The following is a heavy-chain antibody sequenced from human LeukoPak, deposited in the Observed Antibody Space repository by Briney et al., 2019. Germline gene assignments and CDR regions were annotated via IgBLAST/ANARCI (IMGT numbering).Heavy chain of an antibody. J-gene: IGHJ6*02. D-gene: IGHD5-12*01. CDR1: GFAFKDYG. CDR2: TNSDGQNE. V-gene: IGHV3-NL1*01. Sequence: GGSLRLSCTASGFAFKDYGMAWFRQAPGKGLQWVSSTNSDGQNEHYADSVKGRFTISRDNSKNTLYLQMNSLRAEDTAVYYCAKDPGGYSGYDYYYGMDVWGQGTTVTVSS. CDR3: AKDPGGYSGYDYYYGMDV.